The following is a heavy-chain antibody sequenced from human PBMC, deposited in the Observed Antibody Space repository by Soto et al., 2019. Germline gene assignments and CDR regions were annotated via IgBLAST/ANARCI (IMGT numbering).Heavy chain of an antibody. CDR2: ISSSSSYT. Sequence: QVQLVESGGGLGKPGGSLRLSCAASGFTFSDYYMSWIRQAPGKGLEWVSYISSSSSYTNYADPVKGRFTISRDNAKTSLYLQMNSLRAEDTDVYYCARDLSYYDSSGYYYGVGWFDPWGQGTLVTVSS. V-gene: IGHV3-11*06. CDR3: ARDLSYYDSSGYYYGVGWFDP. CDR1: GFTFSDYY. J-gene: IGHJ5*02. D-gene: IGHD3-22*01.